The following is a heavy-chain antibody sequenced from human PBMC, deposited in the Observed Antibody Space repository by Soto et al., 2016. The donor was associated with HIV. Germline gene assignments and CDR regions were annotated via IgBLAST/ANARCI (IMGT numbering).Heavy chain of an antibody. Sequence: EVQLVESGGGLVQPGGSLRVSCAASGFTFSTYRTNWVRQAPGKGLEWVAFITSSGSAIYYADSVKGRFNISRDNAKNLLYLQMNSLRAEDTAVYYCAREVGATRLEYWGQGNPGHRLL. CDR1: GFTFSTYR. CDR3: AREVGATRLEY. J-gene: IGHJ4*02. D-gene: IGHD1-26*01. CDR2: ITSSGSAI. V-gene: IGHV3-48*01.